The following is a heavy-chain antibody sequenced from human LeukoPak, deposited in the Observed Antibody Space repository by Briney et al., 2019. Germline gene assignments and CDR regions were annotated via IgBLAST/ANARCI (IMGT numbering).Heavy chain of an antibody. Sequence: GGSLRLSCAASGFTFSSYAMHWVRQAPGKGLEWVAVISYDGSNKYYADSVKGRFTISRDNSKNTLYLQMNNLRAEDTAVYYCARDKADFWSGLDYWGQGTLVTVSS. V-gene: IGHV3-30-3*01. CDR1: GFTFSSYA. D-gene: IGHD3-3*01. CDR3: ARDKADFWSGLDY. J-gene: IGHJ4*02. CDR2: ISYDGSNK.